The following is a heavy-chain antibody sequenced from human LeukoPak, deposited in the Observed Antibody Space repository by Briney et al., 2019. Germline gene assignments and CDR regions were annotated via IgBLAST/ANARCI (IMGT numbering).Heavy chain of an antibody. V-gene: IGHV3-21*06. J-gene: IGHJ3*02. CDR3: ARSLRDAFDI. Sequence: PGGSLRLSCAASGFTFRSYTMNWVRQAPGKGLEWVSSLSGTGRYIYYADLMKGRFTISRDNAKNSLYLQMNSLRAEDTAVYYCARSLRDAFDIWGQGTIVTVSS. CDR2: LSGTGRYI. CDR1: GFTFRSYT.